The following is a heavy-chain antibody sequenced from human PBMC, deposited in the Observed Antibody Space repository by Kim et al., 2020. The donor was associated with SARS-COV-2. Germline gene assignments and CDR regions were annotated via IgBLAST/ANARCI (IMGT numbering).Heavy chain of an antibody. CDR2: IYYSGST. CDR1: GGSISSSSYY. D-gene: IGHD7-27*01. J-gene: IGHJ4*02. Sequence: SETLSLTCTVSGGSISSSSYYWGWIRQPPGKGLEWIGSIYYSGSTYYNPSLKSRVTISVDTSKNQFSLKLSSVTAADTAVYYCARQTVTGVGWMDYFDYWGQGTLVTVSS. CDR3: ARQTVTGVGWMDYFDY. V-gene: IGHV4-39*01.